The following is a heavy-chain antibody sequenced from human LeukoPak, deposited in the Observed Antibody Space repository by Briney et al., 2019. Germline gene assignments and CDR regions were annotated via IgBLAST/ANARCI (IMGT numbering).Heavy chain of an antibody. J-gene: IGHJ4*02. CDR1: GFTFSDYR. V-gene: IGHV3-7*01. CDR2: INTDGSET. Sequence: GGSLRLSCVVSGFTFSDYRMTWVRQSPAKGLERVANINTDGSETYYMDSVKGRFTIFRDNAQNSVFLQMHSLRAEDTGVYFCTRDRGWQTFDYWGQGTLLTVSS. D-gene: IGHD2-15*01. CDR3: TRDRGWQTFDY.